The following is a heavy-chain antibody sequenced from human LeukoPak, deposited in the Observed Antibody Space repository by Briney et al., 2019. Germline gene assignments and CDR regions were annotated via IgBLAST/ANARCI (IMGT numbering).Heavy chain of an antibody. J-gene: IGHJ4*02. Sequence: GGSLRLSCAASGFTVSSNYMSWVRQAPGKGLEWVSVIYSGGSTYYADSVKGRFTISRDNAKNSLYLQMNSLRAEDTAVYYCARHYSGSYSPFDYWGQGTLVTVSS. V-gene: IGHV3-66*04. CDR3: ARHYSGSYSPFDY. CDR1: GFTVSSNY. CDR2: IYSGGST. D-gene: IGHD1-26*01.